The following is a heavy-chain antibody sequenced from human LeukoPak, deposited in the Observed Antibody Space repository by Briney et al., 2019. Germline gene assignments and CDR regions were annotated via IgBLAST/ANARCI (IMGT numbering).Heavy chain of an antibody. V-gene: IGHV3-21*01. D-gene: IGHD2-2*01. CDR3: ARGPTIVVVPAAINV. CDR2: ISSRSNYI. Sequence: PGGSLRLSCAASGFTFSTYSMNWARQAPGKGLEWVSCISSRSNYIQYADSVKGRFTISRDNAKNSLYLQMNSLRAGDTAVYYCARGPTIVVVPAAINVWGQGTTVTVSS. CDR1: GFTFSTYS. J-gene: IGHJ6*02.